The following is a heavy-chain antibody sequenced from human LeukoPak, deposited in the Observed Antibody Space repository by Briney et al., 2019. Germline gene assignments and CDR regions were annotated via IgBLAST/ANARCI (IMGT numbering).Heavy chain of an antibody. V-gene: IGHV1-2*02. CDR2: INPKSGGT. J-gene: IGHJ6*03. CDR3: AREGNGSSGWARPHYYYYYYMDV. Sequence: ASVKVSFKAFGYTFTGYYMHWVRQAPGQGLEWMGWINPKSGGTNYAQKFQGRVTMTRDTSISTAYMELSRLRSDDTAVYYCAREGNGSSGWARPHYYYYYYMDVWGKGTTVTVSS. D-gene: IGHD6-19*01. CDR1: GYTFTGYY.